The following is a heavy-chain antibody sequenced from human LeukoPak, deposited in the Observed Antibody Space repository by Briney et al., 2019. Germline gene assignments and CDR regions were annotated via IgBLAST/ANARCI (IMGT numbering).Heavy chain of an antibody. CDR3: ARDLYYYDSSGWRFFDY. CDR1: GGSFSGYY. Sequence: PSETLSLTCAVYGGSFSGYYWSWIRQPPGKGLEWIGEINHSGSTNYNPSLKSRVTISVDTSKNQFSLKLSSVTAADTAVYYCARDLYYYDSSGWRFFDYWGQGTLVTVSS. D-gene: IGHD3-22*01. CDR2: INHSGST. V-gene: IGHV4-34*01. J-gene: IGHJ4*02.